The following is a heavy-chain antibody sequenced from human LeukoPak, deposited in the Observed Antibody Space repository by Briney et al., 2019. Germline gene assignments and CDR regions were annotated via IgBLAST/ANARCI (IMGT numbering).Heavy chain of an antibody. CDR1: GYSFTGYY. J-gene: IGHJ4*02. Sequence: ASVKVSCKASGYSFTGYYLHWVRQAPGQGLEWMGWINSDSGGTNYAQKLQGRVTMTTDTSTSTAYMELRSLRSDDTAVYYCARDSSGVVVAATFDYWGQGTLVTVSS. CDR3: ARDSSGVVVAATFDY. D-gene: IGHD2-15*01. V-gene: IGHV1-2*02. CDR2: INSDSGGT.